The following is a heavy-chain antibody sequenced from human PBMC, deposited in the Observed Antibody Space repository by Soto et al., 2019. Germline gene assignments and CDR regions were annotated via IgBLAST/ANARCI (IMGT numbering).Heavy chain of an antibody. D-gene: IGHD6-13*01. CDR1: GFTFSDYS. CDR2: IGSGGSPI. CDR3: ARGLGSSWFFL. J-gene: IGHJ5*02. Sequence: GGSLRLSCAASGFTFSDYSMTWVRQAPGRGLEWLSYIGSGGSPIKYADSVMGRFTVSRDNAKSSLYLQMNSLRAEDTAVYYWARGLGSSWFFLWGQGTLVTVSS. V-gene: IGHV3-48*01.